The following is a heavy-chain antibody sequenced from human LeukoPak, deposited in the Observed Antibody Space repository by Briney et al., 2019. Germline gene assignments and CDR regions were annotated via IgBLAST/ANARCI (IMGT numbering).Heavy chain of an antibody. CDR2: IYYSGST. Sequence: SETLSLTCTVSGGSISSSSYYWGWIRQPPGKGLEWIGSIYYSGSTYYNPSLKSRVTVSVDTSKNQFSLKLSSVTAADTAVYYCARNTGPNCSSTSCYYWYFDLWGRGTLVTVSS. CDR3: ARNTGPNCSSTSCYYWYFDL. V-gene: IGHV4-39*01. CDR1: GGSISSSSYY. J-gene: IGHJ2*01. D-gene: IGHD2-2*01.